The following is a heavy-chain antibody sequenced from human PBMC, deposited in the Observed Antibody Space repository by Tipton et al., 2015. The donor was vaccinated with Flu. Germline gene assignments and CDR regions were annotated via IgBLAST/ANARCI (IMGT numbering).Heavy chain of an antibody. D-gene: IGHD1-14*01. CDR3: ARGMNTGLVDV. CDR2: ISSNGDNT. CDR1: GFTFSDYA. Sequence: SLRLSCAASGFTFSDYAMHWVRQAPGKGLEYVSAISSNGDNTFYADSVEGRFTISRDKTKNMLYLQMGSLRADDMAMYYCARGMNTGLVDVWGQGTTVTVSS. J-gene: IGHJ6*02. V-gene: IGHV3-64*02.